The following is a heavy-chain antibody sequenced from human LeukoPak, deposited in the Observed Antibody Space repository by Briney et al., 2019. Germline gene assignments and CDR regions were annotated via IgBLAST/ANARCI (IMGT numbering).Heavy chain of an antibody. CDR2: IYPGDSDT. CDR3: ARHGDILTEDYYYGMDV. Sequence: GESLKISCKGSGYSFTSYWIGWVRQMPGKGLEWMGIIYPGDSDTRYSPSFQGQVTISADKSISTAYLQWSSPKASDTAMYYCARHGDILTEDYYYGMDVWGQGTTVTVSS. J-gene: IGHJ6*02. CDR1: GYSFTSYW. D-gene: IGHD3-9*01. V-gene: IGHV5-51*01.